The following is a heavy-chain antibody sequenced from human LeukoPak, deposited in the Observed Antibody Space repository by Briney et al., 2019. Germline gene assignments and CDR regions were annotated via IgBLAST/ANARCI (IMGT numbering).Heavy chain of an antibody. J-gene: IGHJ4*02. CDR3: ASTITVTTDY. CDR2: IYHSGSV. V-gene: IGHV4-38-2*02. Sequence: NPSETLSLTCTVSGYSISSGYYWGWIRQPPGKGLEWIGSIYHSGSVYFNPSLKSRVTISVDTSNNQFSLKLSSVTAADTAVYYCASTITVTTDYWGQGTLVTVSS. CDR1: GYSISSGYY. D-gene: IGHD4-17*01.